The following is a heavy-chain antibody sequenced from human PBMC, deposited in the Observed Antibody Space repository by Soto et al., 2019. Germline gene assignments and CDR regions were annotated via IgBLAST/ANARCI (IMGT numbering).Heavy chain of an antibody. CDR2: IVVGSGNT. CDR1: GFTFTSSA. J-gene: IGHJ4*02. Sequence: SVKVSCKASGFTFTSSAVQWVRQARGQRLEWIGWIVVGSGNTNYAQKFQERVTITRDMSTSTAYRELSSLRSEDTAMYYCATGVITMIVVESFDYWGQGTLVTVSS. V-gene: IGHV1-58*01. D-gene: IGHD3-22*01. CDR3: ATGVITMIVVESFDY.